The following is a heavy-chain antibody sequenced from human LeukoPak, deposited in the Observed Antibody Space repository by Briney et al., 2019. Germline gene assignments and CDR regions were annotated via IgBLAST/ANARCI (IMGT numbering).Heavy chain of an antibody. D-gene: IGHD3-22*01. CDR1: GFTFSSYS. CDR2: ISSSSSYI. Sequence: GGSLRLSCAASGFTFSSYSMNWVRQAPGKGLEWVSCISSSSSYIYYADSVKGRFTISRDNSKNTLYLQMNSLRAEDTAVYYCAKDTYDSSGFYPLYYYYYMDVWGKGTTVTISS. CDR3: AKDTYDSSGFYPLYYYYYMDV. J-gene: IGHJ6*03. V-gene: IGHV3-21*01.